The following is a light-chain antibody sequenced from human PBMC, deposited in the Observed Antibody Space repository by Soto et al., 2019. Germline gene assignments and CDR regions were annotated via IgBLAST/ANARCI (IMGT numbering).Light chain of an antibody. CDR3: SSYTSSSTLYV. Sequence: QSALTQPPSASGSPGQSLTISCTGTSSDVGAHNYVSWYQQHPGKAPKLMIYEVSNRPSGVSNRFSGSKSGNTASLTISGLQAEDEADYYCSSYTSSSTLYVFGTGTKLTVL. CDR1: SSDVGAHNY. V-gene: IGLV2-14*01. J-gene: IGLJ1*01. CDR2: EVS.